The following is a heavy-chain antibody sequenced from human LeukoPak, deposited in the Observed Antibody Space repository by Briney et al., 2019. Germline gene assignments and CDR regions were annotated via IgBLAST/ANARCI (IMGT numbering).Heavy chain of an antibody. V-gene: IGHV3-30*02. CDR1: GFTFSSYG. CDR3: AKDTHITGFYDGGDYYYYYMDV. J-gene: IGHJ6*03. CDR2: IRYDGSNK. Sequence: TGGSLRLSCAASGFTFSSYGMHWVRQAPGKGLEWVAFIRYDGSNKYYADSVKGRFTISRDNSKNTLYLQMNSLRAEDTAVYYCAKDTHITGFYDGGDYYYYYMDVWGKGTTVTVSS. D-gene: IGHD1-20*01.